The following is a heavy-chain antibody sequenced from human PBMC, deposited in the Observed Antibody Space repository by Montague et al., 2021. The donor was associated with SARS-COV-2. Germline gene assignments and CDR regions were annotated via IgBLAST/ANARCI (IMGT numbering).Heavy chain of an antibody. CDR1: GFTFSSYG. Sequence: RLSWSASGFTFSSYGMHWVRQAPGKGLEWVAVISYDGSNKYYADSVKGRSTISRDNSKNTLYLQMNSLRAEDTAVYYCAKDLYYYDSSGCIDYWGQGTLVTVSS. D-gene: IGHD3-22*01. CDR2: ISYDGSNK. CDR3: AKDLYYYDSSGCIDY. V-gene: IGHV3-30*18. J-gene: IGHJ4*02.